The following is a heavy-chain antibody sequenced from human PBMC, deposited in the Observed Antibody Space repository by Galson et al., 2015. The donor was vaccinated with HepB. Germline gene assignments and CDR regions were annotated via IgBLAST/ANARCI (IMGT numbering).Heavy chain of an antibody. Sequence: QSGAEVKESGKSLKISCKGFGYTSTKYWIGWVRQMPGSGLEWMGIIYPGDSDTRYSPSFQGQVTISADKVTNTTYLQWSSLKASDTAIYYCARHLGPKGGWGYWGQGTLVTVSS. V-gene: IGHV5-51*01. D-gene: IGHD7-27*01. J-gene: IGHJ4*02. CDR2: IYPGDSDT. CDR1: GYTSTKYW. CDR3: ARHLGPKGGWGY.